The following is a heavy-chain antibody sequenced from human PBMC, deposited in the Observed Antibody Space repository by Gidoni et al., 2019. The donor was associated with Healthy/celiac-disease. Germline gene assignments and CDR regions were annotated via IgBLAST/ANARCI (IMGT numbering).Heavy chain of an antibody. CDR3: ARSDPDYYDSRSVRFDP. J-gene: IGHJ5*02. D-gene: IGHD3-22*01. CDR2: IYYSGST. CDR1: GGSISSGGYY. Sequence: QVQLQESGPGLVKPSQTLSLTCTVSGGSISSGGYYWSWIRQHPGKGLEWIGYIYYSGSTYYNPSLKSRVTISVDTSKNQFSLKLSSVTAADTAVYYCARSDPDYYDSRSVRFDPWGQGTLVTVSS. V-gene: IGHV4-31*03.